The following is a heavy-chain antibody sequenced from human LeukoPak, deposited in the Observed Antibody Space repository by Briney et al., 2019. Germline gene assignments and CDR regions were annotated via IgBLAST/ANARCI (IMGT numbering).Heavy chain of an antibody. CDR2: IYYSGST. J-gene: IGHJ4*02. CDR3: AGVLGDGYNPYYFDY. Sequence: SETLSLTCTVSGGSISSYYWTWIRQPPGKGLEWIGYIYYSGSTNYNPSLKSRVTISVDTSKNQFSLKLSSVTAADTAVYYCAGVLGDGYNPYYFDYWGQGTLVTVSS. D-gene: IGHD5-24*01. V-gene: IGHV4-59*01. CDR1: GGSISSYY.